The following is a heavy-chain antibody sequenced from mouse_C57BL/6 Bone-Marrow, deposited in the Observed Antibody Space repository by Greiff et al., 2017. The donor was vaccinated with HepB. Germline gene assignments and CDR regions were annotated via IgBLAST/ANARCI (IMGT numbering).Heavy chain of an antibody. Sequence: EVKLVESGGGLVQPGGSLSLSCAASGFTFTDYYMSWVRQPPGKALEWLGFIRNKANGYTTEYSASVKGRFTISRDNSQSILYLQMNALRAEDSATYYCARYPYYYGWAMDYWGQGTSVTVSS. CDR1: GFTFTDYY. CDR3: ARYPYYYGWAMDY. D-gene: IGHD1-1*01. CDR2: IRNKANGYTT. J-gene: IGHJ4*01. V-gene: IGHV7-3*01.